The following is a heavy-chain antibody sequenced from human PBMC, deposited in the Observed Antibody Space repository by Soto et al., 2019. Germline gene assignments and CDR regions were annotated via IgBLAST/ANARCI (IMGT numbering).Heavy chain of an antibody. Sequence: SETLSLTCTVSGGSISSSSYYWGWIRQPPGKGLEWIGSIYYSGSTYYNPSLKSRVTISVDTSRNQFSLKLSSVTAADTAVYYCARQSASYYNWFDPWGQGTLVTVSS. J-gene: IGHJ5*02. V-gene: IGHV4-39*01. D-gene: IGHD1-26*01. CDR3: ARQSASYYNWFDP. CDR2: IYYSGST. CDR1: GGSISSSSYY.